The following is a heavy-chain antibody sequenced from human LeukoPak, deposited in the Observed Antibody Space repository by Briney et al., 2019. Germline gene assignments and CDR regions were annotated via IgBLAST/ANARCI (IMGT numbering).Heavy chain of an antibody. D-gene: IGHD6-19*01. CDR1: GGSISSSNFY. Sequence: SETLSLTCTVSGGSISSSNFYWGWIRQPPGKGLEWIGNIFYSGSTYYSPSVKSRVTISLDTSRNQFSLKLNSVTAADTAVYYCATFPGYSSGWDGGRSDWGQGTLVTVSS. J-gene: IGHJ4*02. CDR3: ATFPGYSSGWDGGRSD. CDR2: IFYSGST. V-gene: IGHV4-39*07.